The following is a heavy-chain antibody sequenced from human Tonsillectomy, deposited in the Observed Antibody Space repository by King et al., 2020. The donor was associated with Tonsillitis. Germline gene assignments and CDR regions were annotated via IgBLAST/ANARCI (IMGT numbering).Heavy chain of an antibody. Sequence: QLVQSGGGVVQPGGSLRLSCAASGFTFSSYGMHWVRQAPGKGLEWVAFIRYDGSKKYYADSVKGRFTISRDNSKNTLYLQMNSLRAEDTAVYYCAKDSGPAAFDIWGQGTMVTVSS. CDR3: AKDSGPAAFDI. J-gene: IGHJ3*02. CDR1: GFTFSSYG. CDR2: IRYDGSKK. V-gene: IGHV3-30*02.